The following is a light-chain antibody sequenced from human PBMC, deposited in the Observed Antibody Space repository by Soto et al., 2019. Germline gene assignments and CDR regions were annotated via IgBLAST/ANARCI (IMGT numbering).Light chain of an antibody. V-gene: IGLV2-14*01. CDR3: SSYTRATTYV. CDR2: DVS. Sequence: QSALTQPASVSGSPGQSITISCTGTSSDVGAYNYDSWYQQYPGEAPKVIIYDVSHRPAGVSNRFSGSKSGNTASLTISGLQTQDEADYYCSSYTRATTYVFGPGTKVTVL. J-gene: IGLJ1*01. CDR1: SSDVGAYNY.